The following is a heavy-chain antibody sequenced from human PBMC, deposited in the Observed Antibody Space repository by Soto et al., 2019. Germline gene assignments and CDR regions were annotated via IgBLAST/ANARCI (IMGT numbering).Heavy chain of an antibody. Sequence: GVSLRLSCAASGFTFSSHGMSWVRQAPGKGLEWVSGITGSGGSAYYADSVKGRFTISSDNSKNTLYLQMNSLRAEETVVYYCEKERKQVRWFDPWGQGALVTVSS. V-gene: IGHV3-23*01. CDR3: EKERKQVRWFDP. D-gene: IGHD6-13*01. J-gene: IGHJ5*02. CDR1: GFTFSSHG. CDR2: ITGSGGSA.